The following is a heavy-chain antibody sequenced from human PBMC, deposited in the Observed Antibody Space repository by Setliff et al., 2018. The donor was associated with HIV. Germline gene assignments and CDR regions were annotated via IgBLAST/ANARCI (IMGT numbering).Heavy chain of an antibody. CDR3: ARGGVGPATYASAFDI. CDR1: GESFSGYY. J-gene: IGHJ3*02. V-gene: IGHV4-34*01. Sequence: SETLSLTCAVYGESFSGYYWNWIRQPPGKGLEWVAEINHSGSTKYNPSLKSRVTISADTSKNQFSLRLTSVTAADTALYYCARGGVGPATYASAFDIWGQGTMVTVSS. D-gene: IGHD1-26*01. CDR2: INHSGST.